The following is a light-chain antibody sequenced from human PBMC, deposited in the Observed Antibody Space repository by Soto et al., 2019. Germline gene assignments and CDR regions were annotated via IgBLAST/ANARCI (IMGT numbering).Light chain of an antibody. V-gene: IGKV1-39*01. Sequence: DIQLTQSPSSLSASVGDRLTITCRASQSVNNYLNWYQQQPGKAPRLLIFEASTLHSGVPSRFSASGSGTDFTLTISSLQPEDFATYFCKQTNTIVQTFGQGTKVDIK. CDR3: KQTNTIVQT. CDR2: EAS. CDR1: QSVNNY. J-gene: IGKJ1*01.